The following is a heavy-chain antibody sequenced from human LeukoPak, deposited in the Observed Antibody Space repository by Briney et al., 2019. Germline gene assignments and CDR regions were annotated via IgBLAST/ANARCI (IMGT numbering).Heavy chain of an antibody. V-gene: IGHV3-13*01. CDR1: GFTFSSYD. CDR3: AREPRNGGSPRDAFDI. D-gene: IGHD6-13*01. Sequence: GGSLRLSCAASGFTFSSYDMHWVRQATGKGLEWVSAIGTAGDTYYPGSVKGRFTISRENAKNSLYLQMNSLRAEDTAVYYCAREPRNGGSPRDAFDIWGQGTMVTVSS. J-gene: IGHJ3*02. CDR2: IGTAGDT.